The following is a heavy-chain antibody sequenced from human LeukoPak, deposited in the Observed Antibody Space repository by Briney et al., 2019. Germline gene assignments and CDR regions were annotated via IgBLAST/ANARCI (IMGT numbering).Heavy chain of an antibody. V-gene: IGHV3-66*02. Sequence: PGGSLRLSCAASGFTVSSNYMSWVRQAPGKGLEWVSVIYSGGSTYYADSVKGRFTISRDNPKNTLYLQMNSLRAEDTAVYYCARGHYSNYVDYYYYMDVWGKGTTVTVSS. CDR3: ARGHYSNYVDYYYYMDV. CDR2: IYSGGST. J-gene: IGHJ6*03. D-gene: IGHD4-11*01. CDR1: GFTVSSNY.